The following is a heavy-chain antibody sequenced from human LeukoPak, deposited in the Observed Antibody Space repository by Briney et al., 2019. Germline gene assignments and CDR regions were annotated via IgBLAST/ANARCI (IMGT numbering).Heavy chain of an antibody. CDR1: GYAFTSYY. V-gene: IGHV1-46*01. CDR3: ARGRGWELLKPHWFDP. Sequence: ASVKVSCKASGYAFTSYYMHWVRQAPGQGLEWMGIINPSGGSTSYAQKFQGRVTMTRDTSTSTVYMELSSLTSEDTAVYYCARGRGWELLKPHWFDPWGQGTLVTVSS. D-gene: IGHD1-26*01. CDR2: INPSGGST. J-gene: IGHJ5*02.